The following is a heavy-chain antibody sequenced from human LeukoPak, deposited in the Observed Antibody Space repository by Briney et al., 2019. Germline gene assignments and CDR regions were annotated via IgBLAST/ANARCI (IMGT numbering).Heavy chain of an antibody. Sequence: GGSLRLSCAASGFTFSSYAMHWVRQAPGKGLEYVSAISSNGGSTYYANSVKGRFTISRDNSKNTLYLQMGSLRAEDMTVYYCASSPSISLGYMDVWGKGTTVTVSS. D-gene: IGHD2-21*01. J-gene: IGHJ6*03. CDR3: ASSPSISLGYMDV. V-gene: IGHV3-64*01. CDR1: GFTFSSYA. CDR2: ISSNGGST.